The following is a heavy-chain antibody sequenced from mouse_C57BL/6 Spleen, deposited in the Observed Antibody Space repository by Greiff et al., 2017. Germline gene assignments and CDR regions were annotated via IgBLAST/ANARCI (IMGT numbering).Heavy chain of an antibody. CDR2: IDPSDSYT. J-gene: IGHJ2*01. CDR3: AIYGSSFDY. V-gene: IGHV1-69*01. CDR1: GYTFTSYW. D-gene: IGHD1-1*01. Sequence: VQLQQPGAELVMPGASVKLSCKASGYTFTSYWMHWVKQRPGQGLEWIGEIDPSDSYTNYNQKFKGKSTLTVDKSSSPAYMQLSSLTSEDSAVYYCAIYGSSFDYWGQGTTLTVSS.